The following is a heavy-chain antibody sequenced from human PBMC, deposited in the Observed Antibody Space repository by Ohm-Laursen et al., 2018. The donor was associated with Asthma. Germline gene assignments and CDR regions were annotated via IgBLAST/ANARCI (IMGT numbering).Heavy chain of an antibody. J-gene: IGHJ1*01. V-gene: IGHV3-21*01. D-gene: IGHD1-26*01. CDR2: ISTASSFL. Sequence: GSLRLSCAASGYTFSGYSIHWVRQTPGKGLEWVASISTASSFLYYADSVRGRFTTSRDNARNSVYLQRNSLRDEDTALYYCVRIGPEWEFPGREYSLIHWGQGTLVTVSS. CDR3: VRIGPEWEFPGREYSLIH. CDR1: GYTFSGYS.